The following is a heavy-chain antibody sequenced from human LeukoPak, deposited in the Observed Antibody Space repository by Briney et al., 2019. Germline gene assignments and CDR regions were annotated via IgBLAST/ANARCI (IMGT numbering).Heavy chain of an antibody. J-gene: IGHJ4*02. D-gene: IGHD1-26*01. CDR1: GVTFSRYG. V-gene: IGHV3-30*02. Sequence: PGGSLRLSCAASGVTFSRYGMHWVRQAPGKGLEWVAFIRYDESKQYYADSVKGRFTISRDNSKNTLYLEMNNLKVEDTAVYHCVKDYLVEAHRVYYFDYWGQGTRVTVSS. CDR2: IRYDESKQ. CDR3: VKDYLVEAHRVYYFDY.